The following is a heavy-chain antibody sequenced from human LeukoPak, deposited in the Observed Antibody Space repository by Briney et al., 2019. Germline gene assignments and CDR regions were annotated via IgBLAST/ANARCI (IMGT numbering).Heavy chain of an antibody. J-gene: IGHJ5*02. CDR2: ISWNSGSI. CDR3: AKEGSIAVAGHISGGWFDP. V-gene: IGHV3-9*01. Sequence: GGSLRLSCAASGFTFDDYAMHWVRHAPGKGLEWVSGISWNSGSIGYADSVKGRFTISRDNAKNSLYLQMNSLRAEDTALYYCAKEGSIAVAGHISGGWFDPWGQGTLVTVSS. CDR1: GFTFDDYA. D-gene: IGHD6-19*01.